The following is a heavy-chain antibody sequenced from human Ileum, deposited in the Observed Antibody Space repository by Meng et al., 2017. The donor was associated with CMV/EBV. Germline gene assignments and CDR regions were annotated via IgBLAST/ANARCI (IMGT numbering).Heavy chain of an antibody. CDR1: GYAFSSNN. D-gene: IGHD1-26*01. J-gene: IGHJ4*02. CDR3: ARDGLSGRYFDY. V-gene: IGHV7-4-1*02. Sequence: CQASGYAFSSNNMIWVRQAPGQAPEWMGWIDTNTGHPTYAQGFTGRFVFSFDTSVSTAYLQISSLKPEDTAVYYCARDGLSGRYFDYWGQGTLVTVSS. CDR2: IDTNTGHP.